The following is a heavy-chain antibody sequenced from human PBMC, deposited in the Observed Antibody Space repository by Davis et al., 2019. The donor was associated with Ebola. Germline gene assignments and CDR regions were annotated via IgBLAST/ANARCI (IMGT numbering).Heavy chain of an antibody. D-gene: IGHD2-2*01. J-gene: IGHJ6*02. CDR1: GYTFISYV. Sequence: AASVKVSCKASGYTFISYVMYWVRQAPGQRLEWMGWINAGNGNTKYSQKFQGRVTITRDTSAGTAYMELGSLRSEDTAVYYCATVDILLVPAAMPFYYYGMDVWGQGTTVTVSS. V-gene: IGHV1-3*01. CDR2: INAGNGNT. CDR3: ATVDILLVPAAMPFYYYGMDV.